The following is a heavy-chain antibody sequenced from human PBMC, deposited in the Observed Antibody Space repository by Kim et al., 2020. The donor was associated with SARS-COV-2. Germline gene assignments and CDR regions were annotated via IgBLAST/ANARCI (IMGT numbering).Heavy chain of an antibody. CDR2: INAGNGNT. CDR3: ARGMVRGVIITATDY. D-gene: IGHD3-10*01. Sequence: ASVKVSCKASGYTFTSYAMHWVRQAPGQRLEWMGWINAGNGNTKYSQKFQGRVTITRDTSASTAYMELSSLRSEDTAVYYCARGMVRGVIITATDYWGQGTLATSSS. J-gene: IGHJ4*02. V-gene: IGHV1-3*01. CDR1: GYTFTSYA.